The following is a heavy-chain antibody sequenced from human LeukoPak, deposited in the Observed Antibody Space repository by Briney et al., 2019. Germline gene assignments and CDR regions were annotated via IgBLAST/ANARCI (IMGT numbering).Heavy chain of an antibody. J-gene: IGHJ4*02. CDR2: IYYSGTT. D-gene: IGHD6-13*01. CDR1: GGSVNSGVYY. CDR3: ARGYSSSWYYFDY. Sequence: PSETLSLTCTVSGGSVNSGVYYWSWIRQPPGKGLEWIGYIYYSGTTNYSPSLKSRVSISVDTSKNQFSLRLSSVTAADTAVYYCARGYSSSWYYFDYWGQGTLVTVSS. V-gene: IGHV4-61*08.